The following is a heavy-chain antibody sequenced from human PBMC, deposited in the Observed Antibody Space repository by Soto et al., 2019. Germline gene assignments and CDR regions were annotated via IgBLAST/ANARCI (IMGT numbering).Heavy chain of an antibody. CDR3: ARVLSVWTDYYYGMDV. V-gene: IGHV3-30-3*01. CDR1: GFTFSSYA. Sequence: GGSLRLSCAASGFTFSSYAMHWVRQAPGKGLEWVAVISYDGSNKYYADSVKGRFTISRDNSKNTLYLQMNSLRAEDTAVYYCARVLSVWTDYYYGMDVWGQGTTVTVSS. J-gene: IGHJ6*02. D-gene: IGHD2-15*01. CDR2: ISYDGSNK.